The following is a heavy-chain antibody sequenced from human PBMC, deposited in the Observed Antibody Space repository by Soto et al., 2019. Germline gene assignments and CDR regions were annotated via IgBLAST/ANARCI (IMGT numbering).Heavy chain of an antibody. Sequence: GASVKVSCKASGYTFTSYYMHWVRQAPGQGLEWMGIINPSGGSTSYAQKFQGRVTMTRDTSTSTVYMELSSLRSEDTAVYYCARGDSRDITGTTRYYGMDVWGQGTTVTVSS. CDR3: ARGDSRDITGTTRYYGMDV. CDR1: GYTFTSYY. J-gene: IGHJ6*02. V-gene: IGHV1-46*01. CDR2: INPSGGST. D-gene: IGHD1-7*01.